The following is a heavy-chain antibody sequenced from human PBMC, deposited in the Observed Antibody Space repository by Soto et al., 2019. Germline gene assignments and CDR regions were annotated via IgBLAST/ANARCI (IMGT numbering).Heavy chain of an antibody. CDR3: ARLPGEIFAYSKYGMDX. V-gene: IGHV3-48*02. Sequence: PGGSLRLSCAASGFTFSHCSMNWVRQAPGKGLEWVSYISCSSSSIYYASSVKVRFTISRDNAKNSLYLQMNSLRDDDTAVYYCARLPGEIFAYSKYGMDXWGQGASVTVS. CDR2: ISCSSSSI. J-gene: IGHJ6*02. D-gene: IGHD3-3*01. CDR1: GFTFSHCS.